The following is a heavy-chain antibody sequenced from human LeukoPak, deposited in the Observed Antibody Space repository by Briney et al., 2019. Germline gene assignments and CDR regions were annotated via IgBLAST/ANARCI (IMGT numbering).Heavy chain of an antibody. CDR2: IYYSGST. J-gene: IGHJ4*02. D-gene: IGHD5-18*01. Sequence: SETLSLTCTVSGGSISSYYWSWIRQPPGKGLEWIGNIYYSGSTNYNPSLKSRVTISVDTSKNQLSLKLSSVTAADTAVYYCARMKGYSYGYLRPFDYWGQGTLVTVSS. CDR3: ARMKGYSYGYLRPFDY. CDR1: GGSISSYY. V-gene: IGHV4-59*12.